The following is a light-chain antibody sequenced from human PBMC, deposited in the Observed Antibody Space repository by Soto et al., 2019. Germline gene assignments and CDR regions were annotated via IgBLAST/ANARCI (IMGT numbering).Light chain of an antibody. CDR2: GAS. Sequence: EIVLTQSPGTLSLSPGDRATLSCRASQSVTSSYLAWYQQKPGQAPRLLIYGASSRATGIPDRFSGSGSGTDFTLTISRLEPEDFAVYYCQQYGNSPITFGHGTRLEIK. CDR3: QQYGNSPIT. V-gene: IGKV3-20*01. CDR1: QSVTSSY. J-gene: IGKJ5*01.